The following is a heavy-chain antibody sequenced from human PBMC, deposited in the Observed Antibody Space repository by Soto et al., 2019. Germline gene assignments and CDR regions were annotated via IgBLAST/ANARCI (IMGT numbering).Heavy chain of an antibody. CDR3: VRTSLVLAAATREDY. CDR2: INSDGSST. V-gene: IGHV3-74*01. Sequence: EVQLVESGGGLVQPGGSLRLSCAASGFTFSSYWMHWVRQAPGKGLVWVSRINSDGSSTSYADSVQGRVTISRDNDKNTLYLQMNSLRAEDTAVYYCVRTSLVLAAATREDYWGQGTLVTVSS. CDR1: GFTFSSYW. J-gene: IGHJ4*02. D-gene: IGHD2-15*01.